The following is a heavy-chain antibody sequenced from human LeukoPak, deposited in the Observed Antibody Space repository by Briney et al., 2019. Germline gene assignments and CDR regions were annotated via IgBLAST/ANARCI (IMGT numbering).Heavy chain of an antibody. Sequence: SETLSLTCTVSGGSISSYYWSWIPQPAGKGLEWIGRIYTSGSTNYNPSLKSRVTMSVDTSKNQFSLKLSSVTAADTAVYYCARDQGSGYYSPYGMDVWGQGTTVTVSS. CDR3: ARDQGSGYYSPYGMDV. CDR2: IYTSGST. J-gene: IGHJ6*02. V-gene: IGHV4-4*07. D-gene: IGHD3-22*01. CDR1: GGSISSYY.